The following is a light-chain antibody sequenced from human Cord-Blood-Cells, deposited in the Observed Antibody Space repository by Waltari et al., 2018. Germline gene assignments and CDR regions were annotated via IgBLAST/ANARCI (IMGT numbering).Light chain of an antibody. CDR2: KAS. V-gene: IGKV1-5*03. CDR1: QSISSW. J-gene: IGKJ2*03. CDR3: QQYNGYSS. Sequence: IQMTQSPSTLSASVGDRVTITCRASQSISSWLAWYQQKPGKAPKLLIYKASSLESGVPSRFSGSGSGTEFTLTISSLQPDDFATYYCQQYNGYSSFGQGTKLEIK.